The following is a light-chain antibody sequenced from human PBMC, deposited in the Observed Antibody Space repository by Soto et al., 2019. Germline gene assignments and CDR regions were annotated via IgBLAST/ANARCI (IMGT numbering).Light chain of an antibody. CDR2: GAS. CDR1: QTITTY. J-gene: IGKJ1*01. V-gene: IGKV1-39*01. CDR3: QQSYSNLWT. Sequence: DIQMTQSPSSLSASVGDRVTISCRASQTITTYLNWYQQKPGKAPKLLIYGASSLQSGVPSRFSGSGSGTDFTLTIISLQPEDFATYYCQQSYSNLWTFGQGTKVDI.